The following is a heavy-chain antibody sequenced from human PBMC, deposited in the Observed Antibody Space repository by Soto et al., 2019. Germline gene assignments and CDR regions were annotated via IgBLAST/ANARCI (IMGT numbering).Heavy chain of an antibody. CDR3: ARDRRIAVAGTDYYYGMDV. Sequence: EVQLVESGGGLVQPGGSLRLSCAASGFTFSSYWMSWVRQAPGKGLEWVANIKQDGSEKYYVDSVKGRFTISRDNAKNSLYLQMNSLSAEDTAVYYCARDRRIAVAGTDYYYGMDVWGQGTTVTVSS. CDR1: GFTFSSYW. V-gene: IGHV3-7*01. CDR2: IKQDGSEK. J-gene: IGHJ6*02. D-gene: IGHD6-19*01.